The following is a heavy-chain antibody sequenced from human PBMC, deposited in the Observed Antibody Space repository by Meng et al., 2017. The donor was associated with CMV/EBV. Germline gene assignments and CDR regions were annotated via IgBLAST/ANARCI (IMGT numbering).Heavy chain of an antibody. CDR1: GFALSTSGVG. CDR3: AHKGRRMAAAGINWFDP. Sequence: KESRSKLVTPTHTLPLNCTVSGFALSTSGVGVGWVRQPPGKALEWLALIYWDDDKRYSPSLKSRLNITKDTSKNQVVLTMTNMDPVDTATYYCAHKGRRMAAAGINWFDPWGQGTLVTVSS. CDR2: IYWDDDK. D-gene: IGHD6-13*01. V-gene: IGHV2-5*02. J-gene: IGHJ5*02.